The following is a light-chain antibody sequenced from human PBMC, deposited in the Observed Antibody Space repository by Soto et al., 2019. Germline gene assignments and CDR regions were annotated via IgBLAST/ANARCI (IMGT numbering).Light chain of an antibody. CDR1: SSDVGGYNY. Sequence: QSALTQPASVSGSPGQSIPISCTGTSSDVGGYNYVSWYQQHPGKAPKLMIYDVSNRPSGVSNRFSGSKSGNTASLTISGLQAEDEADYYCSSYTSSSTLLYVFGTGPKLTVL. J-gene: IGLJ1*01. CDR2: DVS. V-gene: IGLV2-14*01. CDR3: SSYTSSSTLLYV.